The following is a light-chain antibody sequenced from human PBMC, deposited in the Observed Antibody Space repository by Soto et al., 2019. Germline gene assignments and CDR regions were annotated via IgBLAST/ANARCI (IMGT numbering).Light chain of an antibody. CDR2: SNN. V-gene: IGLV1-47*02. CDR3: AERDDGLNRHV. J-gene: IGLJ1*01. Sequence: QSVLTQPPSVSGTPGQRITISCSGSTSNVGSEHVYWYQQVPGTAPRLLVYSNNQRPSGVPDRFSAPKSGTSASLAVSGLRSEDEAQHYCAERDDGLNRHVFGTATTVTVL. CDR1: TSNVGSEH.